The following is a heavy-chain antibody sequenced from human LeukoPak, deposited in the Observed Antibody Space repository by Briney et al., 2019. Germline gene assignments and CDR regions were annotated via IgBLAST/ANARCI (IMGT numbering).Heavy chain of an antibody. J-gene: IGHJ1*01. CDR3: ATITPYYDFWSGSFQH. Sequence: SVKVSCKASGGTFSSYAISWVRQAPGQGLEWMGRIIPILGIANYAQKFQGRVTITTDESTSTAYMELSSLRSEDTAVYYCATITPYYDFWSGSFQHWGQGTLVTVSS. V-gene: IGHV1-69*04. CDR1: GGTFSSYA. CDR2: IIPILGIA. D-gene: IGHD3-3*01.